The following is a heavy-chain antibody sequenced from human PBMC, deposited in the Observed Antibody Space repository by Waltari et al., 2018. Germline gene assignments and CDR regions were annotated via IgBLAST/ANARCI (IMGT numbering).Heavy chain of an antibody. CDR2: INPNSGGT. Sequence: QVQLVQSGAEVKKHGASVKVSCKASGYTFTGYYMHWVRQAPGQWLEWMGRINPNSGGTNYAQKFQGRVTMTRDTSISTAYMELSRLRSDDTAVYYCARLGDSRTQSYDYWGQGTLVTVSS. CDR3: ARLGDSRTQSYDY. J-gene: IGHJ4*02. D-gene: IGHD2-21*02. CDR1: GYTFTGYY. V-gene: IGHV1-2*06.